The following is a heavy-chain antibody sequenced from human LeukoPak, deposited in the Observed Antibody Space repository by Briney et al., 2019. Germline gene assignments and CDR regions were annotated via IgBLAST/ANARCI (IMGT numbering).Heavy chain of an antibody. CDR3: ARRRDLYSGSYYTFDY. J-gene: IGHJ4*02. D-gene: IGHD1-26*01. CDR1: GYSFTSYW. CDR2: IYPSDSDA. Sequence: GESLKISCKGSGYSFTSYWIGWVRQMPGKGLEWMGIIYPSDSDARYSPSFQGQVTIPADKSISTAHLQWSSLKASDTAMYYCARRRDLYSGSYYTFDYWGQGTLVTVSS. V-gene: IGHV5-51*01.